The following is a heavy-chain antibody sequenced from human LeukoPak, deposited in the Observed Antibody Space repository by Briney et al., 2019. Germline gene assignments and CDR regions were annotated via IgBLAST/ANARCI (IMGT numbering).Heavy chain of an antibody. CDR2: IWGDENHK. D-gene: IGHD6-25*01. J-gene: IGHJ4*02. CDR3: ARDVGSAPFDY. CDR1: GFTLSSSG. Sequence: GRSLLLSCAASGFTLSSSGMHWVRQAPGKGLEWVAVIWGDENHKYYGDSVRGRFTISRDNAKNTLYLQMDSLRVEDTAVYYCARDVGSAPFDYWGQGTLVTVSS. V-gene: IGHV3-33*01.